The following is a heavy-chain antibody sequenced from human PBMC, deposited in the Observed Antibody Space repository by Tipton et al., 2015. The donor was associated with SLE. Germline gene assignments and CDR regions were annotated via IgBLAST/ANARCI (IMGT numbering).Heavy chain of an antibody. Sequence: SLRLSCAASGFTFSTYWMPWVRQVPGKGLVWVSRINGDGSDTIYADSVKGRFTISRDNAKNTLFLRMNSLRAEDTAVCYCARTNVGAWFDYWGQGSLVTVSS. J-gene: IGHJ4*02. D-gene: IGHD3-3*01. CDR3: ARTNVGAWFDY. CDR2: INGDGSDT. CDR1: GFTFSTYW. V-gene: IGHV3-74*01.